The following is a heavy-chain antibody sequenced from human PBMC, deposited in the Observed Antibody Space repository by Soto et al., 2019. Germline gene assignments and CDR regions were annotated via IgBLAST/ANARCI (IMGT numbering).Heavy chain of an antibody. CDR2: IIPIVGTA. Sequence: QVQLVQSGAEVKKPGSSVKVSCKASGGTFSSYAISWVRQAPGQGLEWMGGIIPIVGTANYAQKFQGRVTITADESTSTAYMELSSLRSEETAVYYCARYHWGSYRYPHYYYYGMDVWGQGTTVTVSS. CDR1: GGTFSSYA. J-gene: IGHJ6*02. CDR3: ARYHWGSYRYPHYYYYGMDV. D-gene: IGHD3-16*02. V-gene: IGHV1-69*12.